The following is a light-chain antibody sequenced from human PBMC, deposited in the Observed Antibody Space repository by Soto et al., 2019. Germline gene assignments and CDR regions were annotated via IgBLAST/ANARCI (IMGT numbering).Light chain of an antibody. CDR1: QSVSSY. CDR2: RAS. V-gene: IGKV3-11*01. Sequence: EIVLTQSPATLSLSPGERATLSCRASQSVSSYLVWYQQKPGQAPRLLIYRASNRATGIPARFSGSGSGTDFTLTISSLEPEDVAVYYCQQRSDWPRTFGQGTKVEIQ. J-gene: IGKJ1*01. CDR3: QQRSDWPRT.